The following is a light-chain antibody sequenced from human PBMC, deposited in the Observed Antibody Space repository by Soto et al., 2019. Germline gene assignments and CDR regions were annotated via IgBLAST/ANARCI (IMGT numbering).Light chain of an antibody. CDR1: SSDVGGYNY. J-gene: IGLJ1*01. CDR3: CSYAGSYFRG. Sequence: QSALTQPRSVSGSPGQSVTISCTGTSSDVGGYNYVSWYQQHPGKAPKLMIYDVSKRPSGVPDRFSGSKSGNTASLTISGLQAEDEADYYCCSYAGSYFRGFGTGTKLTVL. CDR2: DVS. V-gene: IGLV2-11*01.